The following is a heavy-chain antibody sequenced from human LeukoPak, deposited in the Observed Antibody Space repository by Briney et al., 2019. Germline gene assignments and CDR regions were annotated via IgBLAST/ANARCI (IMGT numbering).Heavy chain of an antibody. Sequence: PSQTLSLTCTVSGGSISSGSYYWGWIRQPAGTGLEWIGRIYTSGSTNYNPSLKSRVTISVDTSKNQFSLKLSFVTAADTAVYYCARAIVRGFRDPGYFDYWGQGTLVTVSS. CDR2: IYTSGST. V-gene: IGHV4-61*02. CDR1: GGSISSGSYY. D-gene: IGHD3-10*01. CDR3: ARAIVRGFRDPGYFDY. J-gene: IGHJ4*02.